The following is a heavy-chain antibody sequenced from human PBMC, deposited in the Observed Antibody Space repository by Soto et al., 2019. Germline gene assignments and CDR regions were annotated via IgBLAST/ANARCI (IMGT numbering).Heavy chain of an antibody. CDR1: GYTFTSYG. CDR2: INPGNGNT. Sequence: ASVKVSCKASGYTFTSYGINWVRQAPVRGLEWMGWINPGNGNTKYSQQFQGRVIIDRDTSASTAYMELSSLRSEDTAVYYCARGGYFDSSNYLDYWGLGTLVTVSS. V-gene: IGHV1-3*01. CDR3: ARGGYFDSSNYLDY. J-gene: IGHJ4*02. D-gene: IGHD3-22*01.